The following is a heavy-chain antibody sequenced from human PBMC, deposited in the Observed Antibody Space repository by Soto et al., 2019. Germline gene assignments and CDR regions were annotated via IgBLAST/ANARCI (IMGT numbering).Heavy chain of an antibody. Sequence: GWSLRLSCASSVFTFISYAMSWVRQAPGKGLEWVSAISGSGGSTYYADSVKGRFTISRDNSKNTLYLQMNSLRAEDTAVYYCAKDLATAPDYWGQGTLVTVSS. J-gene: IGHJ4*02. D-gene: IGHD5-12*01. CDR3: AKDLATAPDY. V-gene: IGHV3-23*01. CDR1: VFTFISYA. CDR2: ISGSGGST.